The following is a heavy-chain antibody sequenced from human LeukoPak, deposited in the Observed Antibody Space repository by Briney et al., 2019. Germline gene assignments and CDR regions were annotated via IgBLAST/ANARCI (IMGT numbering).Heavy chain of an antibody. CDR3: ASGRYCSSTRCSFDY. D-gene: IGHD2-2*01. V-gene: IGHV3-21*01. Sequence: PGGSLRPSCAASGFTFSSYSKNWVRQAPGKGLEWVSSISGSSSYIYYADSVKGRFTISRDNAKNSLYLQMNSLRAEDTAVYYCASGRYCSSTRCSFDYWGQGTLVTASS. CDR1: GFTFSSYS. J-gene: IGHJ4*02. CDR2: ISGSSSYI.